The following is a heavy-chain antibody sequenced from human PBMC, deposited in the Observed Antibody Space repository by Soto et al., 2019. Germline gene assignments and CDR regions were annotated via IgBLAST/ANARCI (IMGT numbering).Heavy chain of an antibody. CDR1: GFTFSSYA. CDR2: ISGSGGST. V-gene: IGHV3-23*01. D-gene: IGHD1-26*01. CDR3: AKSHSGSYYAPLDY. Sequence: GGSLRLSCAASGFTFSSYAMSWVRQAPGKGLEWVSAISGSGGSTYYADSVKGRFTISRDNSKNTLYLQMNSLRAEDTAVYYCAKSHSGSYYAPLDYWGQGTLVTVS. J-gene: IGHJ4*02.